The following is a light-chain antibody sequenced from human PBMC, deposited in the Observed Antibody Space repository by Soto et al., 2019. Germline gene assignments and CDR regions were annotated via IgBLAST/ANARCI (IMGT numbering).Light chain of an antibody. CDR3: QQYNNWPPWT. CDR1: QSVSSN. J-gene: IGKJ1*01. CDR2: GAS. V-gene: IGKV3-15*01. Sequence: EIVMTQSPATLSLSPGGIATLSCRSSQSVSSNLAWYQQKPGQAPRLLIYGASTRATGIPARFSGSGSGTEFTLTISSLQSEDFAVYYCQQYNNWPPWTFGQGTKVDIK.